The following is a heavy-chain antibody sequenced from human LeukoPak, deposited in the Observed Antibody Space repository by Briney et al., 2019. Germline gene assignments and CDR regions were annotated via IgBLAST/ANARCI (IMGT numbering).Heavy chain of an antibody. CDR2: INHSGST. V-gene: IGHV4-34*01. J-gene: IGHJ6*02. CDR1: GGSFSGYY. D-gene: IGHD2-2*02. CDR3: ARGNTDAYYYYYGMDV. Sequence: SETLSLTCAVYGGSFSGYYWSWIRQPPGKGLEWIGEINHSGSTNYNPSLKSRVTISVETSKNQFSLKLSSVTAADTAVYYCARGNTDAYYYYYGMDVWGQGTTVTVSS.